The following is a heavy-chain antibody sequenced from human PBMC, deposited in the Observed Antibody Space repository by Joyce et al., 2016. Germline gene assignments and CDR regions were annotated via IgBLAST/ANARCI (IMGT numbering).Heavy chain of an antibody. CDR3: ARGGGTGWYVGAT. J-gene: IGHJ4*02. CDR1: GFTFGNYW. D-gene: IGHD6-19*01. Sequence: EMQLVESGGGLVQSGGSLRLSCAASGFTFGNYWMSWVRQAPGKGLEWVANKKKDGIENNYVDAVKGRFTISRDNAKKSLYLQMNSLRAEDTAVYYCARGGGTGWYVGATWGQGTLVTVSS. V-gene: IGHV3-7*03. CDR2: KKKDGIEN.